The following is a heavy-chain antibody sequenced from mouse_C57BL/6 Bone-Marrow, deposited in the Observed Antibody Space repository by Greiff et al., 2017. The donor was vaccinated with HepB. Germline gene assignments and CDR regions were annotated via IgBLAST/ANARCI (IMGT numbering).Heavy chain of an antibody. Sequence: VQLVESGPGLVQPSQSLSITCTVSGFSLTSYGVHWVRQSPGKGLEWLGVIWSGGSTDYNAAFISRLSISKDNSKSQVFFKMNSLQADDTAIYYCARNSGSSYWYFDVWGTGTTVTVSS. CDR2: IWSGGST. CDR3: ARNSGSSYWYFDV. J-gene: IGHJ1*03. D-gene: IGHD1-1*01. CDR1: GFSLTSYG. V-gene: IGHV2-2*01.